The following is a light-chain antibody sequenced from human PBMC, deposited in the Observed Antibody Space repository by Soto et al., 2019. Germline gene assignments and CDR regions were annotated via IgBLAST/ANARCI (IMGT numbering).Light chain of an antibody. CDR3: QQYNSYSRT. J-gene: IGKJ1*01. CDR2: KAS. Sequence: DIQMTQSPSTLSASVGDRATITCRANQSISTWLAWYQQEPGKAPKLLIYKASHLDSGVPSRFSGSASGTEFTLTISSLQPDDFATYYCQQYNSYSRTFGQGTKVEIK. CDR1: QSISTW. V-gene: IGKV1-5*03.